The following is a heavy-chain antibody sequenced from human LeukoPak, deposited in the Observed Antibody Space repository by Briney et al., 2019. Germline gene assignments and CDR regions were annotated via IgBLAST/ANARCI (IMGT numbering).Heavy chain of an antibody. CDR3: ARDRGYTQDY. D-gene: IGHD5-12*01. V-gene: IGHV3-74*01. CDR2: IKSDGSST. Sequence: PGGSLRLSCAASGFTVSTNYMSWVRQAPGKGLVWVSHIKSDGSSTTYADSVKGRFTISRDNAKNTLYLQMNSLRADDTAVYYCARDRGYTQDYWGQGTLATVSS. J-gene: IGHJ4*02. CDR1: GFTVSTNY.